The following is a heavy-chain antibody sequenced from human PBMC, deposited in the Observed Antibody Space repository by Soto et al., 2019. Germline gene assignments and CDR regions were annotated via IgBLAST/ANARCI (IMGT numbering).Heavy chain of an antibody. CDR3: ARYSSNWFQTEGMDV. J-gene: IGHJ6*02. CDR1: GGSISTYY. D-gene: IGHD6-13*01. Sequence: PSETLSLTCTVSGGSISTYYWSWIRQPAGKELEWIGRIDTSGNTNYNPSLKSRVTMSVDTSKKQFSLKLTSVTAADTAVYYCARYSSNWFQTEGMDVWGQGTTVTVSS. V-gene: IGHV4-4*07. CDR2: IDTSGNT.